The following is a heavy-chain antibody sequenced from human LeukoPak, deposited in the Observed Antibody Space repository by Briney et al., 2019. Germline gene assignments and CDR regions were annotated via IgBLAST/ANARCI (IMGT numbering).Heavy chain of an antibody. V-gene: IGHV1-18*04. CDR1: GYTFTSYG. D-gene: IGHD1-26*01. J-gene: IGHJ4*02. CDR3: ARGRGFYIVGATALDY. Sequence: ASVKVSCKASGYTFTSYGISWVRQAPGQGLEWMGWISAYNGNTNYAQKLQGRVTMTTDTSTSTAYMELRSLRSDDTAVYYCARGRGFYIVGATALDYWGQGTLVTVSS. CDR2: ISAYNGNT.